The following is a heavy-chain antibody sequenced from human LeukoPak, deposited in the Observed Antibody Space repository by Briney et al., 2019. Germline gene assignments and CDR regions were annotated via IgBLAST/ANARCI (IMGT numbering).Heavy chain of an antibody. Sequence: GGSLRLSCAASGFAFRTYAMNWVRQAPGKGLEWVSGISGYGDKTYYADSVKGRFTISRDNSKNTLYLQINSLRAEDTAVFYCAKNYGSRTYYNYFDYWGQGTLVTVSS. CDR1: GFAFRTYA. CDR3: AKNYGSRTYYNYFDY. CDR2: ISGYGDKT. J-gene: IGHJ4*02. D-gene: IGHD3-10*01. V-gene: IGHV3-23*01.